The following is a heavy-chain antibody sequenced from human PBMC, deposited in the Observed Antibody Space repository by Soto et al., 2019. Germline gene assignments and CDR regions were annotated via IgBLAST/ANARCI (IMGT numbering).Heavy chain of an antibody. CDR3: ARRYCSGGSCYSGFDY. CDR2: IYYSGST. Sequence: SETLSLTCTVSGCSISGYYWSWIRQPPGKGLEWIGYIYYSGSTNYNPSLKSRVTISVDTSKNQFSLKLSSVTAADTAVYYCARRYCSGGSCYSGFDYWGQGTLVTVSS. D-gene: IGHD2-15*01. V-gene: IGHV4-59*01. J-gene: IGHJ4*02. CDR1: GCSISGYY.